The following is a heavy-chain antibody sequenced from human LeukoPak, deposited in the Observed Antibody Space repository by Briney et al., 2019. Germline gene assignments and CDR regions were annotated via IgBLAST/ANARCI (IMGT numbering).Heavy chain of an antibody. V-gene: IGHV1-18*01. J-gene: IGHJ3*02. D-gene: IGHD6-13*01. Sequence: ASVNVSCKASGYTFTSYGISWVRQAPGQGLEWMGWISAYNGNTNYAQKLQGRVTMTTDTSTSTAYMELRSLRSDDTAVYYCARERIAAAGYDAFDIWGQGTMVTVSS. CDR3: ARERIAAAGYDAFDI. CDR1: GYTFTSYG. CDR2: ISAYNGNT.